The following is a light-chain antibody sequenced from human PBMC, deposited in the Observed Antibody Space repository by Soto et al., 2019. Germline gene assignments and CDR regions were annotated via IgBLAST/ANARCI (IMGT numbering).Light chain of an antibody. V-gene: IGKV3-15*01. CDR1: QSVSSN. Sequence: EIVLTQSPATLSLSPGERATLSCRASQSVSSNLAWYQQKPCQAPRLLIYGASTRATGIPARFSGSGSGTEFTLTISSLQSEDFAVYYCQQYNNWPPWTFGQGTKVDI. J-gene: IGKJ1*01. CDR2: GAS. CDR3: QQYNNWPPWT.